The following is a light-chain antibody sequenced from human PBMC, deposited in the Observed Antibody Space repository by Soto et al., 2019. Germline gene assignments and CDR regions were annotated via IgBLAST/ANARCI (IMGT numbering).Light chain of an antibody. Sequence: QSALTQPPSASGSPGQSVTISCTGTSSDVGGYNYVSWYQQHPGKAPKLMIYEVSQPPSGAPDRFSASKSGNTAPLTVSGLQAEDEADYYCTSYAGSNNLVFGGGTKLTVL. CDR1: SSDVGGYNY. CDR3: TSYAGSNNLV. J-gene: IGLJ2*01. V-gene: IGLV2-8*01. CDR2: EVS.